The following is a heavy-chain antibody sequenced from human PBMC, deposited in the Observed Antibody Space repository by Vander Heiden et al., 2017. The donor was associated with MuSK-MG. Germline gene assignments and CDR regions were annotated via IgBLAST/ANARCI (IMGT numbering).Heavy chain of an antibody. CDR2: VSGSGGNT. CDR1: GFTFSSYA. CDR3: AKDRGDYGDYVGYFDY. J-gene: IGHJ4*02. V-gene: IGHV3-23*01. D-gene: IGHD4-17*01. Sequence: EVQLLESGGGLAQPGGSLRLSCAASGFTFSSYALSWVRQAPGKGLEWVSAVSGSGGNTYYADSVKGRFTISRDNSKNTLYLQMNSLRAEDTAVYYCAKDRGDYGDYVGYFDYWGQGTLVTVSS.